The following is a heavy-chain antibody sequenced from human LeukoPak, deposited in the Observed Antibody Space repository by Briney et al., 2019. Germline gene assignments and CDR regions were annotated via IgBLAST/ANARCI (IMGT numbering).Heavy chain of an antibody. D-gene: IGHD1-7*01. CDR2: MNGEGTTI. CDR3: ATARNFRFEY. Sequence: GGSLRLSCATSGLTFRTTWMHWVRQAPGKGLMWVSRMNGEGTTIDYADSMKGRFTVSRDYAKNTLFLQMNNLRTEDTALYFCATARNFRFEYWGQGSLVIVSA. CDR1: GLTFRTTW. V-gene: IGHV3-74*01. J-gene: IGHJ4*02.